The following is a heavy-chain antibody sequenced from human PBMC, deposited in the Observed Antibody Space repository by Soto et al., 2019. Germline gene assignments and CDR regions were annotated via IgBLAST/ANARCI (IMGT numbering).Heavy chain of an antibody. CDR3: ARGASYYYDSSGPYFDY. CDR2: IYYSGST. V-gene: IGHV4-59*01. Sequence: PSQTLTLRGTLFASSLTSYYWSWIPQPPGKGLEWIGYIYYSGSTNYNPSLKSRVTISVDTSKSQFSLKLSSVAAADTAVYYCARGASYYYDSSGPYFDYWGQGTLVTVS. CDR1: ASSLTSYY. J-gene: IGHJ4*02. D-gene: IGHD3-22*01.